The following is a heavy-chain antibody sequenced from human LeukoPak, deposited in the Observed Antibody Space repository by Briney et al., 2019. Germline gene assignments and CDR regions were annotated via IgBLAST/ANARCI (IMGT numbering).Heavy chain of an antibody. Sequence: GESLKISCKGSGYSFTSYWIGWVRQMPGKGLEWIAIIYPDDSRTKYSPSFQGQVTISADRSINTAYLQWSSLRASDTAMYYCARPDYFASHDWGQGTLVTVSS. J-gene: IGHJ4*02. CDR3: ARPDYFASHD. CDR1: GYSFTSYW. D-gene: IGHD2/OR15-2a*01. V-gene: IGHV5-51*01. CDR2: IYPDDSRT.